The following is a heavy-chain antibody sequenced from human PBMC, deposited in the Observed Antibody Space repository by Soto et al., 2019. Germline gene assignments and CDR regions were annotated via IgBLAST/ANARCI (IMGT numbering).Heavy chain of an antibody. J-gene: IGHJ4*02. CDR1: GFSCGTFV. D-gene: IGHD6-19*01. CDR3: AKNGQWLATPPEA. V-gene: IGHV3-23*01. CDR2: ITDSGYTA. Sequence: GSLRLSCAASGFSCGTFVMTWFRQAPGGGLEWVASITDSGYTASYAETVGGRFTVSRDNSKNKLHLRMNDLRAEDTATYYCAKNGQWLATPPEAWGQGTLVTVSS.